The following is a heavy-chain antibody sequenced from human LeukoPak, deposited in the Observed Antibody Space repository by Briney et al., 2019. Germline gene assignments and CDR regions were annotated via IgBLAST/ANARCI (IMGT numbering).Heavy chain of an antibody. CDR3: ARSRTYGDYGRGLDY. V-gene: IGHV3-74*01. J-gene: IGHJ4*02. D-gene: IGHD4-17*01. Sequence: GGSLRLSCAASGFTFDDYAMHWVRQAPGKGLVYIACINTDGFSTSYADSVKGRFTISRDNAKNTLYLQMNSLRAEDTAVYYCARSRTYGDYGRGLDYWGQGTLVTVSS. CDR1: GFTFDDYA. CDR2: INTDGFST.